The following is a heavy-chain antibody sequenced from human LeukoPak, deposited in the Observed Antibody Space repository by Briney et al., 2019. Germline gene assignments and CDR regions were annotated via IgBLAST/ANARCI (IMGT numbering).Heavy chain of an antibody. CDR2: IIPMFGSP. Sequence: GASVKVSCKASGGTFINIAINWVRQAPGQGLEWMGRIIPMFGSPDYAQKFQGRVTITTDESTSTAYMELSSLRSEDTAVYYCARDVQYRLWGQGTLVTVSS. D-gene: IGHD3-16*02. V-gene: IGHV1-69*05. CDR3: ARDVQYRL. CDR1: GGTFINIA. J-gene: IGHJ4*02.